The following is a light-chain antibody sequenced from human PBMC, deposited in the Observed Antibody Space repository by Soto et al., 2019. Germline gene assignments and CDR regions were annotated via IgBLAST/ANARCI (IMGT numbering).Light chain of an antibody. J-gene: IGKJ5*01. CDR3: QQYGTSPPIT. CDR1: QSVRSN. V-gene: IGKV3-20*01. Sequence: EIVMTQSPATLSVSPGEWATLSCRASQSVRSNLAWYQQRPGQAPRLLIYGASSRATGIPDRFSGRGSGTDFSLTISRLEPEDYAIYYCQQYGTSPPITFGQGTRLEIK. CDR2: GAS.